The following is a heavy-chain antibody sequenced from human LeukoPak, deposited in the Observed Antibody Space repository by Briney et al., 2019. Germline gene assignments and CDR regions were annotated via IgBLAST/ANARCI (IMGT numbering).Heavy chain of an antibody. Sequence: GGSLRLSCAASGFTFSSYAMSWVRQAPGKGLEWVSAISGSGGSTYYADSVKGRFTISRDNSKNTLYLQMNSLRAEDTAVYYCAKGRQQWLVRSEFDYWGQGTLVTVSS. CDR3: AKGRQQWLVRSEFDY. J-gene: IGHJ4*02. CDR2: ISGSGGST. V-gene: IGHV3-23*01. D-gene: IGHD6-19*01. CDR1: GFTFSSYA.